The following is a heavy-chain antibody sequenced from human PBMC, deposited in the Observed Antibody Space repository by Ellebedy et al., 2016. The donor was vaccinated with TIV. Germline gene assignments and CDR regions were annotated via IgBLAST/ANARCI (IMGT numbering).Heavy chain of an antibody. CDR1: GDTITRYA. CDR3: ARTSDSSTYYQYYYGVDV. Sequence: AASVKVSCKASGDTITRYAIHWVRQAPGQRPEWMGWINGGNGDTSFSQKFQGRVTLTRDTSASTAYMELSSLRFDETAVYYCARTSDSSTYYQYYYGVDVWGQGTTVTVSS. J-gene: IGHJ6*02. D-gene: IGHD3-22*01. V-gene: IGHV1-3*01. CDR2: INGGNGDT.